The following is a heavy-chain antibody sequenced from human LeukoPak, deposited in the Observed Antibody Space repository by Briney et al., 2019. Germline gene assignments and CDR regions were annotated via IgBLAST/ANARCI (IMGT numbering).Heavy chain of an antibody. J-gene: IGHJ4*02. CDR3: ARVYSGYDDYFDY. V-gene: IGHV3-48*01. Sequence: GGSLRLSCAASGFTFSSYSMNWVRQAPGKGLEWVSYISSSSSTIYYAGSVKGRFTISRDNAKNSLYLQMNSLRAEDTAVYYCARVYSGYDDYFDYWGQGTLVTVSS. CDR1: GFTFSSYS. CDR2: ISSSSSTI. D-gene: IGHD5-12*01.